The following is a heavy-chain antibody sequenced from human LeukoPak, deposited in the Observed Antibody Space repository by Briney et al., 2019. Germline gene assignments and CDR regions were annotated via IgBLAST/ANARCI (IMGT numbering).Heavy chain of an antibody. CDR2: ISSSSSYI. J-gene: IGHJ4*02. Sequence: GGSLRLSCAASGFTFSSYSMSWVRQAPGKGLEWVSSISSSSSYIYYADSVKGRFTISRDNAKNSLYLQMNSLRAEDTAVYYCARDLCSGGSCYSVYDYWGQGTLVTVSS. CDR1: GFTFSSYS. CDR3: ARDLCSGGSCYSVYDY. D-gene: IGHD2-15*01. V-gene: IGHV3-21*01.